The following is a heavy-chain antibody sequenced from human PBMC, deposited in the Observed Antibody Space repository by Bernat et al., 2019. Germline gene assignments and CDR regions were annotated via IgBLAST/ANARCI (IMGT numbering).Heavy chain of an antibody. V-gene: IGHV3-73*02. CDR1: GFTFSGSA. CDR3: TSTSSSSYHHYNKKDY. J-gene: IGHJ4*02. CDR2: IRSKANSYAT. D-gene: IGHD2-15*01. Sequence: EVQLVESGGGLVQPGGSLKLSCAASGFTFSGSAMHWVRQASGKGLEWVGRIRSKANSYATAYAASVKGRFTISRDDSKNTAYLQMNSLKTEDTAVYYCTSTSSSSYHHYNKKDYWGQGTLVTVSS.